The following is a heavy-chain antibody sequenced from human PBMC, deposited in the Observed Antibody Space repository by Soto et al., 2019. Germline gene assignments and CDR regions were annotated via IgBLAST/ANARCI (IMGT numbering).Heavy chain of an antibody. Sequence: PGGSLRLSCAASGFTFSSYSMNWFRQAPVNGLEWVSSISSSSSYIYYADSVKGRFTISRDNAKNTLYLQMNSLRAEDTAMYYCAKGRVGTAARVHGMDVWGQGATVTVSS. V-gene: IGHV3-21*01. D-gene: IGHD5-18*01. CDR1: GFTFSSYS. CDR3: AKGRVGTAARVHGMDV. J-gene: IGHJ6*02. CDR2: ISSSSSYI.